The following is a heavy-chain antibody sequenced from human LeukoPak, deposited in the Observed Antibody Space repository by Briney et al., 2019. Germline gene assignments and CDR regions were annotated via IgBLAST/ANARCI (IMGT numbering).Heavy chain of an antibody. V-gene: IGHV4-34*01. CDR1: GGSFSGYY. CDR2: INHSGST. CDR3: ARTYSGSYGY. D-gene: IGHD1-26*01. Sequence: SETLSLTCDVYGGSFSGYYWSWIRQPPGMGREWIGEINHSGSTYYNPSLKSRVTISVHTSKNQFSLKLSSVTAADTAVYYCARTYSGSYGYWGQGTLVTFSS. J-gene: IGHJ4*02.